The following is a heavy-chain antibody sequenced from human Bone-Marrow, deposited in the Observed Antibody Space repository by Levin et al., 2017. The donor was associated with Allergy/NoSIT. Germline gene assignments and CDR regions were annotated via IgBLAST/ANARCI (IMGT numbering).Heavy chain of an antibody. CDR1: GGSISSYY. J-gene: IGHJ3*02. Sequence: PGGSLRLSCTVSGGSISSYYWSWIRQPPGKGLEWIAYIYYSGSTNYNPSLKSRVTISVDTSKNQFSLKLSSVTAADTAVYYCARDELAFDIWGQGTMVTVSS. CDR2: IYYSGST. CDR3: ARDELAFDI. D-gene: IGHD1-26*01. V-gene: IGHV4-59*01.